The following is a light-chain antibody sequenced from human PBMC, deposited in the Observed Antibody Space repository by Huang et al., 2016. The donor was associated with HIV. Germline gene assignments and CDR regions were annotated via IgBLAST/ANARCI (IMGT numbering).Light chain of an antibody. CDR3: QQRRSWPLT. J-gene: IGKJ4*01. CDR1: QGVSGY. CDR2: DVS. V-gene: IGKV3-11*01. Sequence: EIVLTQSPATLSLSPGERATLSCRASQGVSGYLAWYQQTPGQAPRPLIYDVSTRAPGIPGRFSGSGSGTDFTLTISSLEPEDFAVYYCQQRRSWPLTFGGGTKVEIK.